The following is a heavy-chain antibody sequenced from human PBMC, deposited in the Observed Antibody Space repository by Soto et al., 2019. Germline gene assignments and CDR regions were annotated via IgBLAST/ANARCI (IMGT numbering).Heavy chain of an antibody. V-gene: IGHV3-33*01. CDR3: ARDGDVNTGFGKDY. D-gene: IGHD3-16*01. CDR2: IWHDGGNK. J-gene: IGHJ4*02. CDR1: GFTFSSYG. Sequence: PGGSLRLSCAASGFTFSSYGMHWVRQAPGKGLEWVAFIWHDGGNKFYAESVKGRFTISRDNSKNTLYLQMTSLGAEDTAMYYCARDGDVNTGFGKDYWGQGTLVTVSS.